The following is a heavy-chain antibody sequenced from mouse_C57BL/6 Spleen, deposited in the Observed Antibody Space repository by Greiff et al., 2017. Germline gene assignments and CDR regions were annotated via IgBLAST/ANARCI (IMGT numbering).Heavy chain of an antibody. CDR1: GFSLTSYG. J-gene: IGHJ1*03. V-gene: IGHV2-2*01. Sequence: VKLMESGPGLVQPSQSLSITCTVSGFSLTSYGVHWVRQSPGKGLEWLGVIWSGGSTDYNAAFISRLSISKDNSKSQVFFKMNSLQADDTAIYYCARALNWYFDVWGTGTTVTVSS. CDR2: IWSGGST. CDR3: ARALNWYFDV.